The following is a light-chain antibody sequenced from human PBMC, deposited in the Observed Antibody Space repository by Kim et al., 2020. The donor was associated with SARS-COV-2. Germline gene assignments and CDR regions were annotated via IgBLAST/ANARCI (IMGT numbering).Light chain of an antibody. CDR3: QKYNTAPLT. Sequence: DIQMTQSPSSLSASVGDRVTITCRASQVISNYLAWYQQKPGQVPKLLIYAASTLQSGVPSRFSGSGSGTDFTLTISSLQPEDVATYYCQKYNTAPLTFGGGTKVEI. CDR2: AAS. J-gene: IGKJ4*01. CDR1: QVISNY. V-gene: IGKV1-27*01.